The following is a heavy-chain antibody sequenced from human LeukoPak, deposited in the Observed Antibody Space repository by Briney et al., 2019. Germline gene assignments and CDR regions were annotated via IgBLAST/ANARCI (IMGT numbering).Heavy chain of an antibody. Sequence: ASVKVSCKAPGYTFTGYYMHWVRQAPGQGLEWMGWINPNSGGTNYAQKFQGRVTMTRDTSISTAYMELSRLRSDDTAVYYCARGPPLTYYYDSSGLPIDYWGQGTLVTVSS. CDR3: ARGPPLTYYYDSSGLPIDY. D-gene: IGHD3-22*01. CDR2: INPNSGGT. J-gene: IGHJ4*02. V-gene: IGHV1-2*02. CDR1: GYTFTGYY.